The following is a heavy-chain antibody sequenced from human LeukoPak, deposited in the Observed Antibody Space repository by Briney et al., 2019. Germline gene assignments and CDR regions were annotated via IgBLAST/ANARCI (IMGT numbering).Heavy chain of an antibody. CDR2: ISWNSGSI. CDR3: ARHGAAVRYYGSHRSSELEEWFDP. CDR1: GFTFDDYA. Sequence: GGSLRLSCAASGFTFDDYAMHWVRQAPGKGLEWVSGISWNSGSIGYADSVKGRFTISRDNAKNSLYLQMNSLRAEDTALYYCARHGAAVRYYGSHRSSELEEWFDPWGQGTLVTVSS. D-gene: IGHD3-10*01. J-gene: IGHJ5*02. V-gene: IGHV3-9*01.